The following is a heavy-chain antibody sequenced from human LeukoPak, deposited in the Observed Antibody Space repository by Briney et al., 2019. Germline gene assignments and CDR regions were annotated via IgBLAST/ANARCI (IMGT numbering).Heavy chain of an antibody. Sequence: PGGSLRLSCAASGFTFSSSAMTWVRQAPETGLEWVSAISGSGDSTYYRDSVKGRFTISRDNSKNTLYLQMNSLRAEDTAVYYCAKGGGATVPFDNWGQGTLVTVSS. D-gene: IGHD4-11*01. CDR2: ISGSGDST. CDR3: AKGGGATVPFDN. J-gene: IGHJ4*02. CDR1: GFTFSSSA. V-gene: IGHV3-23*01.